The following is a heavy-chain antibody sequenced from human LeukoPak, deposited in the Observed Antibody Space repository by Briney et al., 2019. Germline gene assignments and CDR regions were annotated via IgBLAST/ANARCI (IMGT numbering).Heavy chain of an antibody. Sequence: GGSLRLSCAASGFTVSSNYMSWVRQAPGKGLEWVSGISWNSGSIGYADSVKGRFTISRDNAKNSLYLQMNSLRAEDTAVYYCATALVLRLGELSYDYWGQGTLVTVSS. CDR1: GFTVSSNY. D-gene: IGHD3-16*02. V-gene: IGHV3-48*04. J-gene: IGHJ4*02. CDR2: ISWNSGSI. CDR3: ATALVLRLGELSYDY.